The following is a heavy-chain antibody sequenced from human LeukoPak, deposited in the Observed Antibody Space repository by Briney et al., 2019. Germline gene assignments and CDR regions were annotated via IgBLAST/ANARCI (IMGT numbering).Heavy chain of an antibody. CDR1: GFTFSDYD. J-gene: IGHJ4*02. CDR3: ARVAKERVGGVYYFDY. D-gene: IGHD1-1*01. V-gene: IGHV3-13*01. Sequence: GGSRRLSCAASGFTFSDYDMHWVRQATGKGLEWVSAIGTAGDTYYTGSVEGRFTISRENAKNSLYLQMNSLRAGDTAVYYCARVAKERVGGVYYFDYWGQGTLVTVSS. CDR2: IGTAGDT.